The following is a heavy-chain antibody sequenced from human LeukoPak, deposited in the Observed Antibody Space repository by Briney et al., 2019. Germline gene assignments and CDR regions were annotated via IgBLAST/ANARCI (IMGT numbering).Heavy chain of an antibody. J-gene: IGHJ1*01. Sequence: GGSLRLSCAASGFTFSSYSMNWVRQAPGKGLEWVSAISGSGGSTYYADSVKGRFTISRDNSKNTLYLQMNSLRAEDTAVYYCAKDHRSSGWDAEYFQHWGQGTLVTVSS. V-gene: IGHV3-23*01. CDR2: ISGSGGST. CDR3: AKDHRSSGWDAEYFQH. CDR1: GFTFSSYS. D-gene: IGHD6-19*01.